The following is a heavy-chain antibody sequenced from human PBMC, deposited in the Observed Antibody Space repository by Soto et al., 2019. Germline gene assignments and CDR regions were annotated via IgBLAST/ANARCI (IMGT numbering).Heavy chain of an antibody. CDR3: SRDLGDQGT. J-gene: IGHJ4*02. D-gene: IGHD2-21*01. CDR2: IYSGGST. Sequence: EVQLVESGGGLVQPGGSLRLSCAASGFTVSSNYMSWVRQAPGKGLEWVAVIYSGGSTYYEESVKGRFTISSDNSKNTLYLQMNSLRAEDTAVYYCSRDLGDQGTWRQGTLVTVSS. V-gene: IGHV3-66*01. CDR1: GFTVSSNY.